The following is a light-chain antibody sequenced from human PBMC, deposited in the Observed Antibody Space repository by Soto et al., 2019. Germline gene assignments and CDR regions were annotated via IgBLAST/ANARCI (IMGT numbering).Light chain of an antibody. CDR3: QQYGSSPIT. CDR1: QTISSN. V-gene: IGKV3-20*01. J-gene: IGKJ5*01. Sequence: DIVMTQSPATLSVSPGERATLSCMASQTISSNLAWYQQKPGQTPRLLIYGASSRATGIPDRFSGSGSGTDFTLTISRLEPEDFAVYYCQQYGSSPITFGQGTRLEIK. CDR2: GAS.